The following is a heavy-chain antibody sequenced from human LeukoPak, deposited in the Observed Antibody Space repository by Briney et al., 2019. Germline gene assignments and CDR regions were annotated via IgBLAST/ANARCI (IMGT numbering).Heavy chain of an antibody. J-gene: IGHJ4*02. D-gene: IGHD4-17*01. V-gene: IGHV1-2*02. CDR1: GYTFTGYY. CDR3: ARDSSDGDYVGTFDY. Sequence: ASVKVSCKASGYTFTGYYMHWVRQAPGQGLEWMGWINPNSGGTNYAQKLQGRVTMTTDTSTSTAYMELRSLRSDDTAVYYCARDSSDGDYVGTFDYWGQGTLVTVSS. CDR2: INPNSGGT.